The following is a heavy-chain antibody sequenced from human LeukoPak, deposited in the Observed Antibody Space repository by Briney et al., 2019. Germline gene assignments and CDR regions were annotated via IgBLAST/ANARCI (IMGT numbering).Heavy chain of an antibody. CDR3: VKEGDSSSWYEVDY. V-gene: IGHV3-64D*06. CDR1: GFTLSSNA. Sequence: GGSLRPSCPASGFTLSSNAMHWVRQAPGRGREYVSAISSNGGSTYYADSVKGRFTISRNNSKNTLYLQMSSLRAEDTAVYYCVKEGDSSSWYEVDYWGQGTLVTVSS. CDR2: ISSNGGST. D-gene: IGHD6-13*01. J-gene: IGHJ4*02.